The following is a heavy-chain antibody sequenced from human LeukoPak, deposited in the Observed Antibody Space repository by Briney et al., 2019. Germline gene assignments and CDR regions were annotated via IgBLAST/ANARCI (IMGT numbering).Heavy chain of an antibody. J-gene: IGHJ4*02. D-gene: IGHD5-24*01. V-gene: IGHV3-23*01. CDR2: ISGSGGST. Sequence: GGSLRLSCAASGFTFSSYAMSRVRQAPGKGLEWVSTISGSGGSTYYADSVKGRFTISRDNSKNMLYVQMNSLRAEDTAVYYCTGRWLPFDYWGQGTLVTVSS. CDR1: GFTFSSYA. CDR3: TGRWLPFDY.